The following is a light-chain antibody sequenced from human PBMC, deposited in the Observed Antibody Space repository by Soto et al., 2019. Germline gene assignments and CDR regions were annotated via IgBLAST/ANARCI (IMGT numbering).Light chain of an antibody. CDR2: GTS. J-gene: IGKJ2*01. CDR1: QSVSTV. Sequence: EVVLTQSPGALSLSPGERATLSCRTSQSVSTVAWYQQKPGQPPRLLIFGTSSRATGIPDRFGGSGSGTDFTLTINRLEPEDFAVYFCQHYGASPPYSFGQGTKLEL. V-gene: IGKV3-20*01. CDR3: QHYGASPPYS.